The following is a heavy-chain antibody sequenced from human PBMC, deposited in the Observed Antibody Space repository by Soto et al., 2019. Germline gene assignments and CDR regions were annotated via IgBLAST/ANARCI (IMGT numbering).Heavy chain of an antibody. CDR1: GFSVSDYV. CDR3: AREDESSGYAGTFHH. CDR2: MSHDGNDK. D-gene: IGHD3-22*01. Sequence: QVQLVESGGGVVQPGRSLRLSCAASGFSVSDYVIHWVRQAPGKALEWVALMSHDGNDKQYADSVKGRFTISKDNSKNTVSLQMESLRVEDTSVYFCAREDESSGYAGTFHHWGQGTQVTVSS. V-gene: IGHV3-30-3*01. J-gene: IGHJ1*01.